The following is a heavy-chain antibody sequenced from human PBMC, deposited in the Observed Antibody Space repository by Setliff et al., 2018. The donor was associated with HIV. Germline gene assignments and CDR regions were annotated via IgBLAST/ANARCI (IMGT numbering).Heavy chain of an antibody. J-gene: IGHJ6*03. CDR3: VRTGSSTSRGIYYYYYMDI. Sequence: SETLSLTCTVYGASISNSNSYWGWIRQPPGKGLEWIGHIYTSGSTNYNPSLKSRVSISIDTPKNQFSLKLTSMTAADTAVYYCVRTGSSTSRGIYYYYYMDIWGKGSTVTVSS. CDR1: GASISNSNSY. V-gene: IGHV4-39*01. CDR2: IYTSGST. D-gene: IGHD3-10*01.